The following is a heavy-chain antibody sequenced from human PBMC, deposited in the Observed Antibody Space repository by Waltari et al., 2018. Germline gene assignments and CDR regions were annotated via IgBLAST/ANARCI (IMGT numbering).Heavy chain of an antibody. CDR1: GGSISSSRAS. D-gene: IGHD5-12*01. J-gene: IGHJ5*02. Sequence: QLQLQESGPGMVKPSETLSLTCTVSGGSISSSRASWGWIRQSPGKGLEWIESMYYSGIIDYNPTLQSRVTISGDTSKNQFSLRLSSVTAADTAVYYCARHWKKSGYRFDPWGQGTLVTVSS. CDR2: MYYSGII. CDR3: ARHWKKSGYRFDP. V-gene: IGHV4-39*01.